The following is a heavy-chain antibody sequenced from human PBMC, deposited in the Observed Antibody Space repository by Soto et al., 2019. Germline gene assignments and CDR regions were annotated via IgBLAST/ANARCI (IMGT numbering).Heavy chain of an antibody. CDR1: GGSISSSSYY. D-gene: IGHD2-15*01. V-gene: IGHV4-39*02. Sequence: SETLSLTCTVSGGSISSSSYYWGWIRQPPGKGLEWIGSIYYSGSTYYNPSLKSRVTISVDTSASTAYMDLSSLRSEDTAVYYCARGIATGQLDPWGQGTLVTVSS. J-gene: IGHJ5*02. CDR3: ARGIATGQLDP. CDR2: IYYSGST.